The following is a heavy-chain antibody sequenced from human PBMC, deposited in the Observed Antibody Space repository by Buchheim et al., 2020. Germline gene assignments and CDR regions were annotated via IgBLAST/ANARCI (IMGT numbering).Heavy chain of an antibody. Sequence: QVQLQESGPGLVKPSGTLSLTCAVSGGSISSSNWWSWVRQPPGKGLAWIGEIYHSGSTNYNPSLKSRVTISVEKSKNQFSLKLSSVTAADTAVYYCARDSRFTIFGVGTSYGMDVWGQGTT. CDR1: GGSISSSNW. D-gene: IGHD3-3*01. CDR3: ARDSRFTIFGVGTSYGMDV. CDR2: IYHSGST. J-gene: IGHJ6*02. V-gene: IGHV4-4*02.